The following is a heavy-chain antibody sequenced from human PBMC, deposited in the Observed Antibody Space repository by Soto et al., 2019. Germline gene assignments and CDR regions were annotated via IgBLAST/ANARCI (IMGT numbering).Heavy chain of an antibody. CDR3: ARDWPYFFHSSCRRRGHWVDP. D-gene: IGHD3-22*01. V-gene: IGHV4-61*01. CDR2: FYDSGRT. Sequence: QVQLQESGPGLVRPSETLSLTCTVSGGTVTSGTYYWSWIRRAPGKGLEWIGHFYDSGRTNYNPSLKSRVNISVGKAMNQFSLRLSSGTAADPAVYYCARDWPYFFHSSCRRRGHWVDPWGQGTLVSVSS. CDR1: GGTVTSGTYY. J-gene: IGHJ5*02.